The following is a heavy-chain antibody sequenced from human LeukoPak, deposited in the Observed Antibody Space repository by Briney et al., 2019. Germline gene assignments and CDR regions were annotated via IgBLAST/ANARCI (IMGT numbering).Heavy chain of an antibody. J-gene: IGHJ5*02. V-gene: IGHV4-4*02. CDR1: GGSISSSNW. Sequence: SETLSLTCAVSGGSISSSNWWSWVRQPPGKGLEWIGEIYHSGSTNYNPSLKSRVTISVDMSKNQFSLKLSSVTAADTAVYYCAKVVSGWFDPWGQGTLVTVSS. D-gene: IGHD6-19*01. CDR3: AKVVSGWFDP. CDR2: IYHSGST.